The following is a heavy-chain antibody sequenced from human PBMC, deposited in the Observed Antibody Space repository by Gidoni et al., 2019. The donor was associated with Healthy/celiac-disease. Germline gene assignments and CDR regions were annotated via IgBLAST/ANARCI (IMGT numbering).Heavy chain of an antibody. CDR1: GFTFSSYS. D-gene: IGHD3-10*01. CDR2: SRSSSSYI. CDR3: ARDVPYYDGSGSSTVHFDY. V-gene: IGHV3-21*01. Sequence: EMQLVESGGGLVKPGGSLRLSCAASGFTFSSYSMNWVRQAPGKGLEWFSSSRSSSSYICYAYSVKCRFTISRDNAKNALYLQWNSLRAEDTAVYYGARDVPYYDGSGSSTVHFDYWGQGTLVTVSS. J-gene: IGHJ4*02.